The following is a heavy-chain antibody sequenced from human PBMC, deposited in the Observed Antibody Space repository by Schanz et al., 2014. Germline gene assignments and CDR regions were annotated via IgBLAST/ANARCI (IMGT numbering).Heavy chain of an antibody. V-gene: IGHV1-69*09. CDR1: GYTFTNFF. CDR3: ARGGGTEDVFDI. J-gene: IGHJ3*02. Sequence: QVQLLQSGAEVKKPGASMKVSCKASGYTFTNFFLHWVRQAPGQGLEWMGRIIPIHGIVNYAQRFQARVRITADKSTSPAYLELSSLRSDDTAVYYCARGGGTEDVFDIWGQGTILTVSS. D-gene: IGHD1-1*01. CDR2: IIPIHGIV.